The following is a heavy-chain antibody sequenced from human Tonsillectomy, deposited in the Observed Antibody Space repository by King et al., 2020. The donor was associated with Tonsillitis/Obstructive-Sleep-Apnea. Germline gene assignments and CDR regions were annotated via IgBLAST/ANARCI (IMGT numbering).Heavy chain of an antibody. CDR3: ARDRGLDIVVVPAANFDP. D-gene: IGHD2-2*03. CDR1: GFTFSSYW. J-gene: IGHJ5*02. CDR2: INSDGSST. Sequence: VQLVESGGGLVQPGGSLRLSCAASGFTFSSYWMHWVRQAPGKGLVWVSRINSDGSSTSYADSLKGRFTISRDNAKNTLYLQMNSLRAEDTAVYYCARDRGLDIVVVPAANFDPWGQGTLVTVSS. V-gene: IGHV3-74*01.